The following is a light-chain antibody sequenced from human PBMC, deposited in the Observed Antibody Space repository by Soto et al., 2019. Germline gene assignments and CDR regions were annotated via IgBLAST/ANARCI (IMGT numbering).Light chain of an antibody. CDR2: GNT. CDR3: SSYTSRSTLV. J-gene: IGLJ1*01. Sequence: QSVLTQPPSVSGAPGQRVTISCTGSRSNIGAGYDVHWYHQIPGTAPKLLIYGNTNRPSGVSNRFSGSKSGNTASLTISGLQAEDEADYYCSSYTSRSTLVFGTGTKLTVL. V-gene: IGLV1-40*01. CDR1: RSNIGAGYD.